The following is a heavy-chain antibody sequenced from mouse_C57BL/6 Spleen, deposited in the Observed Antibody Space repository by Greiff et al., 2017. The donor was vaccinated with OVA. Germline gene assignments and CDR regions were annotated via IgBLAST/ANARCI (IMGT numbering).Heavy chain of an antibody. J-gene: IGHJ3*01. CDR1: GYSITSGYY. D-gene: IGHD3-3*01. V-gene: IGHV3-6*01. CDR3: AREKGSWFAY. CDR2: ISYDGSN. Sequence: EVKLMESGPGLVKPSQSLSLTCSVTGYSITSGYYWNWIRQFPGNKLEWMGYISYDGSNNYNPSLKNRISITRDTSKNQFFLKLKSVTTEDTATYDCAREKGSWFAYWGQGTLVTVSA.